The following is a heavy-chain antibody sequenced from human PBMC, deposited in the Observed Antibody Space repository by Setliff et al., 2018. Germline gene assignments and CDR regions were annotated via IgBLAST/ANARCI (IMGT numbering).Heavy chain of an antibody. Sequence: ETLSLSCSASGFTFRIYWMSWVRQTPQKGLEWVASIKQDVSEKYYVDSLKERFTISRDNAKNSLSLQMNSLRTEDTAVYYCFGAGTCSYWGQGTQVTVSS. D-gene: IGHD3-10*01. V-gene: IGHV3-7*01. CDR2: IKQDVSEK. CDR1: GFTFRIYW. J-gene: IGHJ4*02. CDR3: FGAGTCSY.